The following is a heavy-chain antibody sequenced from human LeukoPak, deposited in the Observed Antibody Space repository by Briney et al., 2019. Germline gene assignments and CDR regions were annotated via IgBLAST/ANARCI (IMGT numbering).Heavy chain of an antibody. D-gene: IGHD6-6*01. CDR2: ISSSGSTI. CDR1: GFTFSSYA. CDR3: AREISFSSSSYFDY. V-gene: IGHV3-48*03. J-gene: IGHJ4*02. Sequence: GGSLRLSCAASGFTFSSYAMNWVRQAPGKGLEWVSYISSSGSTIYYADSVKGRFTISRDNAEKSLHLQMNSLRAEDAAVYYCAREISFSSSSYFDYWGQGTLVTVSS.